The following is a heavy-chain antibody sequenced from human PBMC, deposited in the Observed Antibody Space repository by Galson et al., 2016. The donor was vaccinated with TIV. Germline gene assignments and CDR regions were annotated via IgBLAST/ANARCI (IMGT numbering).Heavy chain of an antibody. CDR1: GLSVSSSY. Sequence: SLRLSCAASGLSVSSSYMSWVRQAPGKGLEWVSIISSGGSTNYVDSVKGRFTISRDSSKNTLFLQMNSLRADDTAVYYCARDRRHCGNECYLYYYYGMDVWGPGTTVTVSS. CDR2: ISSGGST. CDR3: ARDRRHCGNECYLYYYYGMDV. J-gene: IGHJ6*02. D-gene: IGHD2-21*01. V-gene: IGHV3-66*02.